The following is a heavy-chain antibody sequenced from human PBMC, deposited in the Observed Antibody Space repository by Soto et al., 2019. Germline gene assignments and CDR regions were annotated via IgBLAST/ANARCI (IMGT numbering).Heavy chain of an antibody. CDR2: TYYRSKWYY. CDR1: GDSVSIKSAA. Sequence: PSHTLSLTCAMSGDSVSIKSAAWNWIRQSPSRGLEWLGRTYYRSKWYYDYADSVKSRITINSDTSKNQFSLQLNSVTPEDTAVYYCARDPGYSLDYWGQGTLVTVS. J-gene: IGHJ4*02. D-gene: IGHD5-18*01. CDR3: ARDPGYSLDY. V-gene: IGHV6-1*01.